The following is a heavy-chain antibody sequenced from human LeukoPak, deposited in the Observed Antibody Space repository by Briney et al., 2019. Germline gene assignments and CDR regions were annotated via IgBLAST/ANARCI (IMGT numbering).Heavy chain of an antibody. CDR2: ISGSGGST. V-gene: IGHV3-23*01. Sequence: PGGSLRLSCAASGFTFSSYAMRWVRQAPGKGLEWVSGISGSGGSTHYADSVKGRFTISRDNSKNTLYLQINSLRAEDTAVYYCAKGEGYSYGLQDYWGQGTLVTVSS. CDR3: AKGEGYSYGLQDY. CDR1: GFTFSSYA. J-gene: IGHJ4*02. D-gene: IGHD5-18*01.